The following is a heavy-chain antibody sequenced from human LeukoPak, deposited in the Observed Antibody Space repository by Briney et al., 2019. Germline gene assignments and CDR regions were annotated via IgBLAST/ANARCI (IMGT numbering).Heavy chain of an antibody. Sequence: PSETLSLTCAVYGGSFSGYYWSWIRQPPGKGLEWIGEINHSGSTNYNPSLKSRVTISVDTSKNQFSLKLSSVTAADTAVYYCARVGVHYDILTGYQMGMDVWGQGTTVTVSS. CDR1: GGSFSGYY. CDR2: INHSGST. V-gene: IGHV4-34*01. CDR3: ARVGVHYDILTGYQMGMDV. D-gene: IGHD3-9*01. J-gene: IGHJ6*02.